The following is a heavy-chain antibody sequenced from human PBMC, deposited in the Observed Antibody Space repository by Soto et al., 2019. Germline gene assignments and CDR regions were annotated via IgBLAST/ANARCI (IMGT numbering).Heavy chain of an antibody. CDR1: GGTFSSNP. CDR2: TIPTFGAG. J-gene: IGHJ4*02. V-gene: IGHV1-69*06. CDR3: ARRQTSGYNRYFDS. D-gene: IGHD5-12*01. Sequence: SVKVSCKASGGTFSSNPISWMRQAPGQGLEWMGGTIPTFGAGSYAQRFQGRLTITADKSTNTAYMELSSLRPEDTAVYYCARRQTSGYNRYFDSWGQGTLVTV.